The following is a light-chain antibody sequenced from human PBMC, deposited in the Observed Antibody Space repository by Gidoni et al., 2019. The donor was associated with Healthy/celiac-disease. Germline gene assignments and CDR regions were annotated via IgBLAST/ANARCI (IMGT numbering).Light chain of an antibody. CDR2: AAS. Sequence: DLQLTQSPSFLSASVGDRVTITCRASQGISSYLAWYQQTPGKAPKLLIYAASTLQSGVPSRFSGSGSGTEFTLTISSLQTEDFATYYCQQLNSYPLTFGGGTKVEIK. V-gene: IGKV1-9*01. CDR3: QQLNSYPLT. J-gene: IGKJ4*01. CDR1: QGISSY.